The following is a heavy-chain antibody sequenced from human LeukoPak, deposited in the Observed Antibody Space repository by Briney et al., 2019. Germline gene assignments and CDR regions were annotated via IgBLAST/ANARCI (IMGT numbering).Heavy chain of an antibody. CDR1: GFTFSSYT. J-gene: IGHJ4*02. Sequence: PGGSLRLSCAASGFTFSSYTMNWVRQASGKGLEWVSSISSSSSYIYYADSMKGRFTISRDNAKNSLYLQMNSLRDDDTAVYYCARDRNYDCIWGSYRPDYSDYWGQGTLVTVSS. D-gene: IGHD3-16*02. V-gene: IGHV3-21*01. CDR2: ISSSSSYI. CDR3: ARDRNYDCIWGSYRPDYSDY.